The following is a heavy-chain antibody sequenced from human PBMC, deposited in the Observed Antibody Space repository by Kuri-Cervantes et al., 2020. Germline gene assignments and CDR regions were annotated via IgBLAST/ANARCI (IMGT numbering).Heavy chain of an antibody. CDR3: ARGADYYDSSCYYTPHDAFDI. CDR2: ISYDGSNK. J-gene: IGHJ3*02. D-gene: IGHD3-22*01. Sequence: GESLKISCAASGFTFSSYAMHWVRQAPGKGLEWVAVISYDGSNKYYADSVKGRFTISRDNAKNSLYLQMNSLRAEDTAVYYCARGADYYDSSCYYTPHDAFDIWGQGTMVTVSS. CDR1: GFTFSSYA. V-gene: IGHV3-30-3*01.